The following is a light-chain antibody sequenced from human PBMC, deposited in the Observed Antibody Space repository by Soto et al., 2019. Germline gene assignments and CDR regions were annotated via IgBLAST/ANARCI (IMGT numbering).Light chain of an antibody. J-gene: IGKJ2*01. CDR2: GAF. V-gene: IGKV3-20*01. Sequence: IVLTQSPGTLSLSPGERATLSCRASQSVRSSDVTWYQQQPGQAPRLLIYGAFNRATDIPDRFSGSGSGTDFALTISRLEPEDFAVYYCQHCGNSRYTFGQGTRLEIK. CDR3: QHCGNSRYT. CDR1: QSVRSSD.